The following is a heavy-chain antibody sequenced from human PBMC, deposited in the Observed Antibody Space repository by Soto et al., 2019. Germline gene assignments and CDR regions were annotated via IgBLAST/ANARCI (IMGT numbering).Heavy chain of an antibody. CDR2: INAGNGDT. CDR1: RYTLTSYF. Sequence: ASVKVSCKAPRYTLTSYFMHWVRQAPGQRLEWMGWINAGNGDTEHSQNFQGRVTITRDTSASTAYMELSSLRSEDTAVYYCARASYSGSYYALDYWGQGTLVAVSA. CDR3: ARASYSGSYYALDY. V-gene: IGHV1-3*01. D-gene: IGHD1-26*01. J-gene: IGHJ4*02.